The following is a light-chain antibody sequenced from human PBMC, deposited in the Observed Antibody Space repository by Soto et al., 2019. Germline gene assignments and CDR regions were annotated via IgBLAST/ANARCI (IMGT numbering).Light chain of an antibody. V-gene: IGKV1-39*01. J-gene: IGKJ1*01. CDR1: QSISSD. CDR2: AAS. Sequence: DIKMNQSPSTLSAYVGDRVTIACRASQSISSDLNWYQQKPGKAPKLLIYAASSLQSGVPSRFIGSRSGPDFTLTISCLQPEDFATYYCQQSYSSPPTFAQGTKVDIK. CDR3: QQSYSSPPT.